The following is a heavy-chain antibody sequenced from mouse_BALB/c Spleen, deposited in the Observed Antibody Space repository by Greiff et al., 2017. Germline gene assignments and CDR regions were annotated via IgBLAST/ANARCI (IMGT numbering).Heavy chain of an antibody. J-gene: IGHJ2*01. V-gene: IGHV3-2*02. Sequence: DVQLQESGPGLVKPSQSLSLTCTVTGYSITSDYAWNWIRQFPGNQLEWMGYISYSGSTSYNPSLKSRISITRDTSKNQFFLQLNSVTTEDTATYYCAKGEKTTVVEGNFDYWGQGTTLTVSS. CDR1: GYSITSDYA. D-gene: IGHD1-1*01. CDR2: ISYSGST. CDR3: AKGEKTTVVEGNFDY.